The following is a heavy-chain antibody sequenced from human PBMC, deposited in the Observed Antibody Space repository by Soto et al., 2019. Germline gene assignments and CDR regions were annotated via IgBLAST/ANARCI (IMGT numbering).Heavy chain of an antibody. Sequence: GGSLRLSCAASGFALSDHWMSWVRQAPGKGLEWVANIKQDGHKKYYVDSVKGRFTISRENAKNSLFLQMNGLRVEDTAVYYCARGTNLQFLEWLPVDYWGQGTRVTVSS. CDR2: IKQDGHKK. J-gene: IGHJ4*02. CDR1: GFALSDHW. V-gene: IGHV3-7*01. D-gene: IGHD3-3*01. CDR3: ARGTNLQFLEWLPVDY.